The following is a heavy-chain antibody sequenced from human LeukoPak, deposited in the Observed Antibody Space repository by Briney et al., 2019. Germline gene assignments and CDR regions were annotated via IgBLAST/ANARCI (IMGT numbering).Heavy chain of an antibody. J-gene: IGHJ4*02. V-gene: IGHV3-7*01. Sequence: GGSLRLSCEASGFTVSSFEINWVRQAPGKGLEWVANIKEDGREKYYVDSVKGRFTISRDNAKNSLYLQMNSLRAEDTAVYYCARDISRGFDSRGQGILVTVSS. CDR1: GFTVSSFE. CDR2: IKEDGREK. CDR3: ARDISRGFDS. D-gene: IGHD2/OR15-2a*01.